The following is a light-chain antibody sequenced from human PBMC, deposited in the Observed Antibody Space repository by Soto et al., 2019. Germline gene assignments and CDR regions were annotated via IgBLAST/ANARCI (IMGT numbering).Light chain of an antibody. V-gene: IGKV1-5*01. CDR1: QSINIW. CDR3: QQSYSTPPT. CDR2: DAS. Sequence: DIQMTQSPSTLSASVGDRVTVTCRASQSINIWLAWYQQKPGKAPKLLIYDASSLQSGVPSRFTGRGYGTEFTLTISSLQPEDFATYYCQQSYSTPPTFGQGTKVDIK. J-gene: IGKJ1*01.